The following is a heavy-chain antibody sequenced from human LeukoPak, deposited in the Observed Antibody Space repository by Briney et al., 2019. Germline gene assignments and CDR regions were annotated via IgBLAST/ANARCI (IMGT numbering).Heavy chain of an antibody. D-gene: IGHD5-18*01. CDR3: ARVRKDTAMVFDY. J-gene: IGHJ4*02. CDR1: GGTFSRYA. Sequence: SVKVSCKSSGGTFSRYAISWVRQAPGQGLAGMGGIIPIFGTANYAQKFQGRVTITADKSTSTAYMELSSLRSEDTAVYYCARVRKDTAMVFDYWGQGTLVTVSS. CDR2: IIPIFGTA. V-gene: IGHV1-69*06.